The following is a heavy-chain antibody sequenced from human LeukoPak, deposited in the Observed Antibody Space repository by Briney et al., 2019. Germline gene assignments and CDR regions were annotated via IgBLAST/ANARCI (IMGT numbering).Heavy chain of an antibody. Sequence: SETLSLTCTVSGGSVSGGTYYWSWIRQPPGKGLEWIGYIYYSGNTDYNPSLKSRVTISVDTSKNQFSLKLSSVTAADTAVYYCAREGTTRHNYYGMDVWGQGTTVTVSS. V-gene: IGHV4-61*01. D-gene: IGHD1-1*01. CDR3: AREGTTRHNYYGMDV. J-gene: IGHJ6*02. CDR1: GGSVSGGTYY. CDR2: IYYSGNT.